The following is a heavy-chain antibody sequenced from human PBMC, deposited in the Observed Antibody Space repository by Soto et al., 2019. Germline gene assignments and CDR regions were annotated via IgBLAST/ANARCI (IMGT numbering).Heavy chain of an antibody. CDR3: ARSNWNFPFDY. CDR1: GGSISSFY. D-gene: IGHD1-7*01. CDR2: IYYTGTT. V-gene: IGHV4-59*01. J-gene: IGHJ4*02. Sequence: VQLEESGPRLVKPSETLSLTCTVSGGSISSFYWNWIRQSPGKGLEWIGYIYYTGTTNYNPSLKSRVTMSLDTSKDQFSLNLTSVTAADTAVYYCARSNWNFPFDYWGQGTLVTVSS.